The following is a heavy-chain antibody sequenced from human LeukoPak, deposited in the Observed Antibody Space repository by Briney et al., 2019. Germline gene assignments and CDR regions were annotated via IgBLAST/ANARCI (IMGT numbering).Heavy chain of an antibody. Sequence: PGGSLRLSCTASGLTFSSYAMGWVRQAPGKGLEWVSSISGSGGATYYADSVKGRFTISRDNSKNTLYLQMNSLRAEDTAVYYCAKDSSGYSYDYWGQGTLVTVSS. J-gene: IGHJ4*02. D-gene: IGHD3-22*01. CDR2: ISGSGGAT. CDR1: GLTFSSYA. V-gene: IGHV3-23*01. CDR3: AKDSSGYSYDY.